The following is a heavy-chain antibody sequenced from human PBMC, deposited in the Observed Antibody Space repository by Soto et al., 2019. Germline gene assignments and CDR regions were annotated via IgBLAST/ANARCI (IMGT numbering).Heavy chain of an antibody. Sequence: SVKVSCKASGFTFTSSAVQWVRQARGQRLEWIGWIVVGSGNTNYAQKFQERVTITRDMSTSTAYMELSSLRSEDTAVYCCAAGGGMVYATDYYGMDVWGQGTTVTVSS. D-gene: IGHD2-8*01. CDR3: AAGGGMVYATDYYGMDV. CDR2: IVVGSGNT. J-gene: IGHJ6*02. V-gene: IGHV1-58*01. CDR1: GFTFTSSA.